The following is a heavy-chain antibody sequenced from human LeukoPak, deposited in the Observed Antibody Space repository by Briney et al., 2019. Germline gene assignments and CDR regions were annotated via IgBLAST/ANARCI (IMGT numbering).Heavy chain of an antibody. J-gene: IGHJ5*01. D-gene: IGHD6-19*01. Sequence: SETLSLTCTVSGGSISSSSYYWGWIRQPPGKGLEWIGSIHHSGITYYIPSLESRVTISLDTSKNQFSLRLYSVTAADTAIYYCVRESRGWYDDSWGQGTLVTVSS. CDR1: GGSISSSSYY. V-gene: IGHV4-39*02. CDR2: IHHSGIT. CDR3: VRESRGWYDDS.